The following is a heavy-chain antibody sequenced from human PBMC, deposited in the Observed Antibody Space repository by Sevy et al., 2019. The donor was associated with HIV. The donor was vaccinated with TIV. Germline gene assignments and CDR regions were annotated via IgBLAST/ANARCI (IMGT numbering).Heavy chain of an antibody. J-gene: IGHJ4*02. V-gene: IGHV3-53*01. CDR1: GFTVSSNY. Sequence: GGSLRLSCAASGFTVSSNYMSWVRQAPGKGLEWVSVIYSGGSTYYADSVKGRFTISRDNSKNTLYLQVNSLRAEDTAVYYCARDIAVAGTIDYWGQGTLVTVSS. D-gene: IGHD6-19*01. CDR3: ARDIAVAGTIDY. CDR2: IYSGGST.